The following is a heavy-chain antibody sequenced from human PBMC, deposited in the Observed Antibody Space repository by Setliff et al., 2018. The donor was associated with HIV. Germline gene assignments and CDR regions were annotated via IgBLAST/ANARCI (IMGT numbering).Heavy chain of an antibody. V-gene: IGHV4-30-4*08. Sequence: SETLSLTCTVSGGSISSGEYYWSWIRQTPGKGLEWLGYISSSGGTDYNPPLNSRIIISIDTSKNQFSLRLSSVTAADTAVYFCARVLPYDSTGFLLYYFDNWGQGTLVTVSS. CDR3: ARVLPYDSTGFLLYYFDN. D-gene: IGHD3-22*01. CDR2: ISSSGGT. CDR1: GGSISSGEYY. J-gene: IGHJ4*02.